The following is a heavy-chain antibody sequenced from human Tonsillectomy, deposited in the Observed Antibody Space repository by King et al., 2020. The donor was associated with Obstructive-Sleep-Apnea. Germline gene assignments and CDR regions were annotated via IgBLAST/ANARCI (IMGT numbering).Heavy chain of an antibody. Sequence: QLVQSGGGVVQPGRSLRLSCAASGFTFSSYAMHWVRQAPGKGLEWVAVISYDGSNKYYADSVKGRFTISRDNSKNTLYLTMNSLRAEDTAVYYCARDRGSLGYCSSTSCPYYFDYWGQGTLVTVSS. CDR2: ISYDGSNK. J-gene: IGHJ4*02. D-gene: IGHD2-2*01. CDR1: GFTFSSYA. CDR3: ARDRGSLGYCSSTSCPYYFDY. V-gene: IGHV3-30*04.